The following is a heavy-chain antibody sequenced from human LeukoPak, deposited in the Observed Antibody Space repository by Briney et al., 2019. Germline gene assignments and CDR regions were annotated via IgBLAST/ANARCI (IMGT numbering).Heavy chain of an antibody. CDR2: ISWNSGSI. Sequence: GGSLRLSCAASGFIFDDYAMHWVRQAPGKGLEWVSGISWNSGSIGYADSVKGRFTISRDNSKNTLYLQMNSLRAEDTAVYYCARNYDSSGYYPYYYYYYMDVWGKGTTVTVSS. CDR3: ARNYDSSGYYPYYYYYYMDV. V-gene: IGHV3-9*01. J-gene: IGHJ6*03. D-gene: IGHD3-22*01. CDR1: GFIFDDYA.